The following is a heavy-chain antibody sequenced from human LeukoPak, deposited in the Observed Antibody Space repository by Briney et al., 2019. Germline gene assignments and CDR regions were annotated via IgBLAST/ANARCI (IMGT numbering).Heavy chain of an antibody. J-gene: IGHJ4*02. CDR1: GYTFTGYY. CDR3: ARGRQQLVRWSPFDF. V-gene: IGHV1-46*01. CDR2: INPSGDTT. Sequence: GASVKVSCKASGYTFTGYYMHWVRQAPGQGLEWMGIINPSGDTTTYAQKFQGRVTMTRDTSTSTVYMELSSVRSEDTAVYYCARGRQQLVRWSPFDFWGQGTLVTVSS. D-gene: IGHD6-13*01.